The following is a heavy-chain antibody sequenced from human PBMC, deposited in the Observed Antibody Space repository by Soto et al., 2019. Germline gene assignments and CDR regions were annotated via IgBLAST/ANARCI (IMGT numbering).Heavy chain of an antibody. CDR3: ARSVAVPGAHIDY. D-gene: IGHD6-19*01. V-gene: IGHV4-59*01. Sequence: SETLALTWSFSRCSISGSYWRWMRHSPGRGLGWLGYVYYTWSTNYSPSLRSRVSISVDTSKNEFSLRLRSVTAADTAVYFCARSVAVPGAHIDYWGQGTQVTVSS. CDR2: VYYTWST. J-gene: IGHJ4*02. CDR1: RCSISGSY.